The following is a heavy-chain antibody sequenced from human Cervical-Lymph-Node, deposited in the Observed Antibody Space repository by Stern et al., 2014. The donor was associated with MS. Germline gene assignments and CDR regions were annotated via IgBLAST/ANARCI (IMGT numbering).Heavy chain of an antibody. V-gene: IGHV1-69*12. D-gene: IGHD1-26*01. CDR1: GGTLISYP. CDR2: ILPILGTS. CDR3: ARHLGSHESGWFDP. J-gene: IGHJ5*02. Sequence: QVQLVQSGAEVKKPGSSVKVSCQASGGTLISYPISWVRQAPGQGLEWLGGILPILGTSKYAHKFQGRVTITADESTTTIYMELRSLKSEDTAVYYCARHLGSHESGWFDPWGQGTLVTVSS.